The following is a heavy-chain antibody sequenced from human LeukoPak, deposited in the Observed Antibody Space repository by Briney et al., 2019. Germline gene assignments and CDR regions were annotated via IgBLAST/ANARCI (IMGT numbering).Heavy chain of an antibody. D-gene: IGHD4-17*01. V-gene: IGHV1-8*01. Sequence: AASVKVSCKASGYTFTSYDINWVRPATGQGLEWMGWMNPNSGNTGYAQKFQGRVTMTRDTSISTAYMELSRLRSDDTAVYYCARDEGPTTVTHLSSLASYYYYGMDVWGQGTTVTVSS. CDR2: MNPNSGNT. J-gene: IGHJ6*02. CDR3: ARDEGPTTVTHLSSLASYYYYGMDV. CDR1: GYTFTSYD.